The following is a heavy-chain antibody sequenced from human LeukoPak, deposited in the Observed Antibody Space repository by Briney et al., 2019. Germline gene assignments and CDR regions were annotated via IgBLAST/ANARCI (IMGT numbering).Heavy chain of an antibody. V-gene: IGHV3-23*01. Sequence: GGSLRLSCAASGFTFSSYAMSWVRQAPGKGLEWVSAVRGSGGSTYSADSVKGRFTISRDNSKNTLYLQMNSLRAEDTAVYYCAKDRTGRIAVAGPVDYWGQGTLVTVSS. CDR3: AKDRTGRIAVAGPVDY. J-gene: IGHJ4*02. D-gene: IGHD6-19*01. CDR1: GFTFSSYA. CDR2: VRGSGGST.